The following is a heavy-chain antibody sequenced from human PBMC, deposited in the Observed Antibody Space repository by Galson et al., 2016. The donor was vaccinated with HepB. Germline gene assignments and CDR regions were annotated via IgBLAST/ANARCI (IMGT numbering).Heavy chain of an antibody. CDR3: ARGVDSSGYYVHAFDI. J-gene: IGHJ3*02. D-gene: IGHD3-22*01. CDR1: GGSISSGDYS. CDR2: IYHGGST. Sequence: TLSLTCAVSGGSISSGDYSWSWIRQPPGKGLEWIGYIYHGGSTYYNPSLKSRVTISVDRSKNQLSLKLSSVTAADTAVYYCARGVDSSGYYVHAFDIWGQGTMVTASS. V-gene: IGHV4-30-2*01.